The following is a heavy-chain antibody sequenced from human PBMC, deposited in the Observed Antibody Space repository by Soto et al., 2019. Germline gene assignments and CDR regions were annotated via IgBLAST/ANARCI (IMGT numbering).Heavy chain of an antibody. J-gene: IGHJ6*02. CDR1: GYTFTGYY. CDR2: INPNSGDT. Sequence: ASVKVSCKASGYTFTGYYVHWVRQAPGQGLEWMGWINPNSGDTYLAQRFQGRVTMNRDTSIGTAYMELRGLTSDDTAEYYCAKGGAMLSSGTRVSLYHDMDFWGQGTTVTVSS. D-gene: IGHD3-10*02. CDR3: AKGGAMLSSGTRVSLYHDMDF. V-gene: IGHV1-2*02.